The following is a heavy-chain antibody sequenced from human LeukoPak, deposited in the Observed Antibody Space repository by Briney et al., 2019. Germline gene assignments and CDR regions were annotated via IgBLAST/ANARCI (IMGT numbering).Heavy chain of an antibody. Sequence: PGGSLRLSCAASGFTFSSYEMNWVRQAPGKGLEWVSYISSSGSTIYYADSVKGRFTISRDNAKNSLYLQMNSLRADDTAVYFCARVPGRITPPPNSFDPWGQGTLVTVSS. D-gene: IGHD3-10*01. CDR1: GFTFSSYE. CDR3: ARVPGRITPPPNSFDP. V-gene: IGHV3-48*03. J-gene: IGHJ5*02. CDR2: ISSSGSTI.